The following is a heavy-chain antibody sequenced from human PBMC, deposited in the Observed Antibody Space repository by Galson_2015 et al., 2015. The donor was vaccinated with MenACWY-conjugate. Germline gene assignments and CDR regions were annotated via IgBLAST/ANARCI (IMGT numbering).Heavy chain of an antibody. Sequence: SLRLSCAASGFTFARHWMRWVRQAPGKGLEWVSRINSNGSSTNYADSVKGRFTISRDNAKNTLYLQMNSLRVEDTAVYYCARVWYSSSWCVDYWGQGTLVTVSS. CDR3: ARVWYSSSWCVDY. V-gene: IGHV3-74*01. CDR1: GFTFARHW. D-gene: IGHD6-13*01. CDR2: INSNGSST. J-gene: IGHJ4*02.